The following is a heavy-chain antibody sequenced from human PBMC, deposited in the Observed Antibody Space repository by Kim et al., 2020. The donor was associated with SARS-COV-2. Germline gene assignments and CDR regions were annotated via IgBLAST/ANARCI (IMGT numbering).Heavy chain of an antibody. CDR1: GYMFTSYG. V-gene: IGHV1-18*04. J-gene: IGHJ4*02. CDR2: ISARDGGT. CDR3: ARGAYGDVSFDY. D-gene: IGHD4-17*01. Sequence: ASVKVSCKACGYMFTSYGFSWVRQAPGQGLEWLGWISARDGGTKYVQKVQGRVIMTTDTSTNTAYMELWSLRSDDTAMYYCARGAYGDVSFDYWGQGTLV.